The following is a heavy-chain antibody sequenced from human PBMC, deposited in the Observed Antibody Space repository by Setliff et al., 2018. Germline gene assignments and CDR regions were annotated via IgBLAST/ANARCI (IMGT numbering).Heavy chain of an antibody. CDR2: ISGSGGST. CDR1: GFTFSSYT. V-gene: IGHV3-23*01. J-gene: IGHJ6*03. Sequence: VGSLRLSCAASGFTFSSYTMSWVRQAPGKGLEWVSAISGSGGSTYYADSVKGRFTISRDNSKNTLYLQMNSLRAEDTAVYYCAKDSVVMAVGEGAYMDVWGKGTTVTVS. D-gene: IGHD4-17*01. CDR3: AKDSVVMAVGEGAYMDV.